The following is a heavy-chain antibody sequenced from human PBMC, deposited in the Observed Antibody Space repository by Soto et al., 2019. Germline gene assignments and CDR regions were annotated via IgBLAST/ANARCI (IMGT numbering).Heavy chain of an antibody. J-gene: IGHJ6*02. CDR3: ARGRNWNYYNYYGMDV. CDR1: GGSFSGYY. Sequence: PSETLSLTCAVYGGSFSGYYWSWIRQPPGKGLEWIGEINHSGSTNYNPSLKSRVTISVDTSKNQFSLKLSSVTAADTAVYYCARGRNWNYYNYYGMDVWGQGTTVTVS. V-gene: IGHV4-34*01. D-gene: IGHD1-1*01. CDR2: INHSGST.